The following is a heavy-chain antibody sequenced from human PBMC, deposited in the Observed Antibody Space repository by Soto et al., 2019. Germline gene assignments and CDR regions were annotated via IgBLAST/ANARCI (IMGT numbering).Heavy chain of an antibody. V-gene: IGHV3-15*01. J-gene: IGHJ4*02. D-gene: IGHD6-6*01. CDR3: TTQAPYSSSIDAVDY. CDR1: GFTFSNAW. Sequence: PGGSLRLSCAASGFTFSNAWMSWVRQAPAKGLEWVGRIKSKTDGGTTDYAAPVKGRFTISRDDSKNTLYLQMNSLKTEDTAVYYCTTQAPYSSSIDAVDYWGQGTLVTVSS. CDR2: IKSKTDGGTT.